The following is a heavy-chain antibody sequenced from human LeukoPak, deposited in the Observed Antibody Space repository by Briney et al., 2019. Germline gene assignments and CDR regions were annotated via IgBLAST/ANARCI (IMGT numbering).Heavy chain of an antibody. CDR2: IYYSGTT. V-gene: IGHV4-39*01. D-gene: IGHD2-15*01. CDR1: GGSISSSSYY. Sequence: PAETVSLTRTVSGGSISSSSYYWGWVRQPPGKGLEWIGSIYYSGTTYYNPSLKSRVTISVDTSKNQFSLKLSSVTAADTAVYYCARRGRHSQFDYWGQGTLVTVSS. CDR3: ARRGRHSQFDY. J-gene: IGHJ4*02.